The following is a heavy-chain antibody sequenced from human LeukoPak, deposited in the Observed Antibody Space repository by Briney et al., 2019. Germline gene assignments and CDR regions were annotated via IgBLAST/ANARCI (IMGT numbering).Heavy chain of an antibody. V-gene: IGHV4-59*11. CDR1: GGSFSDHY. CDR3: AREGDSSGSSYYFDY. J-gene: IGHJ4*02. Sequence: SETLSLTCAVYGGSFSDHYWSWIRQPPGKGLEWIGYIYYSGSTNYNPSLKSRVTISVDTSKNQFSLKLSSVTAADTAVYYCAREGDSSGSSYYFDYWGQGTLVTVSS. CDR2: IYYSGST. D-gene: IGHD3-22*01.